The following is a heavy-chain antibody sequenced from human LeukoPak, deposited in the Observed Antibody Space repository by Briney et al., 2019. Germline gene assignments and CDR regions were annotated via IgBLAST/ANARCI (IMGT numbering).Heavy chain of an antibody. D-gene: IGHD3-9*01. CDR3: ASNGPYYDILTGYYSYYYYMDV. V-gene: IGHV1-2*02. CDR1: GYTFTGYY. J-gene: IGHJ6*03. Sequence: GASVKVSCKASGYTFTGYYMHWVRQAPEQGLEWMGWINPNSGGTNYAQKFQGRVTMTRDTSISTAYMELSRLRSDDTAVYYCASNGPYYDILTGYYSYYYYMDVWGKGTTVTVSS. CDR2: INPNSGGT.